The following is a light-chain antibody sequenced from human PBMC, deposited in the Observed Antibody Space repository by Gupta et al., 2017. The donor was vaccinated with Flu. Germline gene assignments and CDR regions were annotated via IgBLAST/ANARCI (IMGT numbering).Light chain of an antibody. V-gene: IGLV2-14*01. CDR3: SSYTTNTALYA. Sequence: QSALTQPACVSGSPGQSITISCTGTSSHVGSFINVPVYLQPPGKAPKLMIYEVNTRPTGVSNRFAGSKAGNTASLTISGLQAEDEAEYYCSSYTTNTALYAFGTGTMVTVL. J-gene: IGLJ1*01. CDR2: EVN. CDR1: SSHVGSFIN.